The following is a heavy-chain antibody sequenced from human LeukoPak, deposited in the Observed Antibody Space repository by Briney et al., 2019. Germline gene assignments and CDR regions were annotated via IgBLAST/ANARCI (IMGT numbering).Heavy chain of an antibody. CDR2: ISGSGGST. V-gene: IGHV3-23*01. J-gene: IGHJ4*02. Sequence: GGSLRFSCAASGFTFSKYGMTWVRQAPGQGLEWVSVISGSGGSTYYADSVKGRFTISRDNAKNSLYLQMNSLRAEDTAVYYCARDPLNAGFDYWGQGTLVTVSS. CDR1: GFTFSKYG. CDR3: ARDPLNAGFDY. D-gene: IGHD1-1*01.